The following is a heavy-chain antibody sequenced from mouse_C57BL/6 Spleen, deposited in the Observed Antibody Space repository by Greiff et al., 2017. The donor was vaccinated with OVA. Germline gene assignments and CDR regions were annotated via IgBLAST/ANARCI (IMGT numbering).Heavy chain of an antibody. CDR3: ARGGGYPYYYAMDY. Sequence: VQLQQSGAELVMPGASVKLSCKASGYTFTSYGMHWVKQRPGQGLEWIGEIDPSDSYTNYNQKVKGKSTLTVDKSSSTAYMQLSSLTSEDSAVYYCARGGGYPYYYAMDYWGQGTSVTVAS. CDR2: IDPSDSYT. V-gene: IGHV1-69*01. J-gene: IGHJ4*01. CDR1: GYTFTSYG. D-gene: IGHD2-2*01.